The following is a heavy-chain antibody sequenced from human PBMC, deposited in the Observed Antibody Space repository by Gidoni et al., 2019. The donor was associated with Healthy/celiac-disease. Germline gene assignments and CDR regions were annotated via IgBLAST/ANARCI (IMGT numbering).Heavy chain of an antibody. J-gene: IGHJ4*02. D-gene: IGHD3-16*01. CDR3: AKDRITFGGVKGQLTFGY. Sequence: EVQLLASGGGLVQPGGYRRLSCSASGFTFSSHAMSWVRQDPGKGLEWVSAMSGSGRSTYYAGCVEGRFTISRDNSKNTLYLQMNSLRAEDTAVYYCAKDRITFGGVKGQLTFGYWGQETLVTVSS. V-gene: IGHV3-23*01. CDR2: MSGSGRST. CDR1: GFTFSSHA.